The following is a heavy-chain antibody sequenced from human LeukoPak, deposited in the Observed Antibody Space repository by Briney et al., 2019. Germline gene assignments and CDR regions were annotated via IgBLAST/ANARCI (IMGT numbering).Heavy chain of an antibody. CDR1: GFTFSSYA. J-gene: IGHJ4*02. V-gene: IGHV3-23*01. D-gene: IGHD3-22*01. Sequence: GSSLRLSCAASGFTFSSYAMNWVRQAPGKGPEWVSAISGSGGSTYYADSEKGRFTISRDNSKNTLYLQMNSLRAEDTAVYYCAKQTGDTMIVVVMGPNYFDYWGQGTLVTVSS. CDR3: AKQTGDTMIVVVMGPNYFDY. CDR2: ISGSGGST.